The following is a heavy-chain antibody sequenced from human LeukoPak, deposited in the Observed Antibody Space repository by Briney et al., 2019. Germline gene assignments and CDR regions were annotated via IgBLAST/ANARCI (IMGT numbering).Heavy chain of an antibody. V-gene: IGHV3-23*01. J-gene: IGHJ4*02. CDR1: GFTFGCFA. D-gene: IGHD3-3*02. CDR3: GKTTAGCSICEKPACPVDY. Sequence: GGSLRLSCEASGFTFGCFAMYWVRQAPGKGLEWIAGIFGSGGSPHYADSVRGRFTISRDNSKNTVYLQINSLRAEDTAVYYCGKTTAGCSICEKPACPVDYWGQGTLVTVSS. CDR2: IFGSGGSP.